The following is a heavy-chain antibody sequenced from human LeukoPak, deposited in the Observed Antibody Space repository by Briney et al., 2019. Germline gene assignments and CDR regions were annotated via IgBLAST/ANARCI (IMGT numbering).Heavy chain of an antibody. CDR2: IYSGGST. Sequence: PGGSLRLSCAASGFTFSDYWMHWVRQAPGKGLEWVSVIYSGGSTYYADSVKGRFTISRDNSKNTLYLQMNSLRAEDTAVYYCARGEGGGSGSYTPFDYWGQGTLVTVSS. CDR1: GFTFSDYW. J-gene: IGHJ4*02. CDR3: ARGEGGGSGSYTPFDY. D-gene: IGHD3-10*01. V-gene: IGHV3-53*01.